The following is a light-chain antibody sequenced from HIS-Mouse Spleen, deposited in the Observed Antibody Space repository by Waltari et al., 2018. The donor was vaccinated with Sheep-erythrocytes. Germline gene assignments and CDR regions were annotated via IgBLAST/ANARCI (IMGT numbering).Light chain of an antibody. J-gene: IGKJ1*01. V-gene: IGKV1-5*03. CDR2: KAC. CDR1: QSISSW. Sequence: DIQMTQSPSTLSASVGDRVTIPCRASQSISSWLDWYQQKQRKAPKLLIYKACSLESWVPSRFRGSGSGTEFTLTISSMQTDDVATYYCQQYNSYSTWTFGQGTKVEIK. CDR3: QQYNSYSTWT.